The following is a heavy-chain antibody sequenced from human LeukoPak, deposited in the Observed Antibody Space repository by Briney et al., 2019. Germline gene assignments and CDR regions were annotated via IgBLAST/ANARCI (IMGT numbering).Heavy chain of an antibody. Sequence: GASVKVSCKASGYTFTGYYMHWVRHAPGQGLELVGWINPNSGGTNYAQKFQGRVTMTRDTSISTAYMELSRLRSDDTAVYYCARYPIAAAGTGAFDIWGQGTMVTVSS. V-gene: IGHV1-2*02. D-gene: IGHD6-13*01. J-gene: IGHJ3*02. CDR1: GYTFTGYY. CDR3: ARYPIAAAGTGAFDI. CDR2: INPNSGGT.